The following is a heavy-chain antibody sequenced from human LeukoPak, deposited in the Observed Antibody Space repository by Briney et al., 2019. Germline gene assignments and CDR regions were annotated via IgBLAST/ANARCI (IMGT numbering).Heavy chain of an antibody. J-gene: IGHJ4*02. D-gene: IGHD3/OR15-3a*01. CDR2: TTYDESNK. V-gene: IGHV3-30*02. CDR1: GFTFSNYA. CDR3: AKDRANAWTSDY. Sequence: PGGSLRLSCAASGFTFSNYAMYWVRQAPGKGLERVAFTTYDESNKYYADSVKGRFTISRDNSKNTLYLQMNSLRAEDTAVYYCAKDRANAWTSDYWGQGTLVTVSS.